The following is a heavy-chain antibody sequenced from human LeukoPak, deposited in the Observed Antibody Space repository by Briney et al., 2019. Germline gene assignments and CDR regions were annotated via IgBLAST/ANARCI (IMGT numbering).Heavy chain of an antibody. CDR3: AKDMDRETYYYDSSGPKLAPPREGGVDY. V-gene: IGHV3-43*02. CDR1: GFTFDDYA. Sequence: QPGGSLRLSCAASGFTFDDYAMHWVRQAPGKGPERVSLISGDGGSTYYADSVKGRFTISRDNSKNSLYLQMNSLRTEDTALYYCAKDMDRETYYYDSSGPKLAPPREGGVDYWGQRTLVTVSS. CDR2: ISGDGGST. D-gene: IGHD3-22*01. J-gene: IGHJ4*02.